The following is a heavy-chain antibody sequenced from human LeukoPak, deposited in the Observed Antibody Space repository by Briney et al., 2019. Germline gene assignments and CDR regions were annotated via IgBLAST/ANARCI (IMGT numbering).Heavy chain of an antibody. Sequence: PGGSLRLSCAASGFTFSSYEMNWVRQAPGKGLEWVSYISSSGSTIYYADSVKGRFTISRDNSKNTLYLQMSSLRAEDTAVYYCAKGRRAPLVGTITKSWIDYWGQGTLVTVSS. J-gene: IGHJ4*02. CDR2: ISSSGSTI. V-gene: IGHV3-48*03. CDR1: GFTFSSYE. CDR3: AKGRRAPLVGTITKSWIDY. D-gene: IGHD1-26*01.